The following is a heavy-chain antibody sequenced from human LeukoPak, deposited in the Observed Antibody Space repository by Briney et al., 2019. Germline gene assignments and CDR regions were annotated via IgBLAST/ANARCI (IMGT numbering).Heavy chain of an antibody. CDR3: ARTAYGSGSYYNVSADY. CDR1: GGSFSGYY. Sequence: SETLSLTCAVYGGSFSGYYWSWIRQPPGKGLEWIGEINHSGSTNYNPSLKSRVTISVDTSKNQFSLKLSSVTTADTAVYYCARTAYGSGSYYNVSADYWGQETLVTVSS. CDR2: INHSGST. J-gene: IGHJ4*02. V-gene: IGHV4-34*01. D-gene: IGHD3-10*01.